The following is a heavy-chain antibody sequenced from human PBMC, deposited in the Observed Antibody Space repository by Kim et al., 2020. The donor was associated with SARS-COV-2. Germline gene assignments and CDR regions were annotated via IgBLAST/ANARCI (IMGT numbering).Heavy chain of an antibody. CDR3: AHRPRSQLRYFDWLSLRGRFDP. V-gene: IGHV2-5*02. CDR2: IYWDDDK. J-gene: IGHJ5*02. Sequence: SGPTLVHPTQPLTLTCTFSGFSLSTSGVGVGWIRQPPGKALEWLALIYWDDDKRYSPSLKSRLTITKDTSKNQVVLTMTNMDPVDTATYYCAHRPRSQLRYFDWLSLRGRFDPWGQGTLVTVSS. CDR1: GFSLSTSGVG. D-gene: IGHD3-9*01.